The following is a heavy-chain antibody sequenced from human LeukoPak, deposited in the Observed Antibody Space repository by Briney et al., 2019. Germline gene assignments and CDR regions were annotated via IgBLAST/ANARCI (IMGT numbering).Heavy chain of an antibody. D-gene: IGHD1-26*01. CDR1: GFTFSSYW. J-gene: IGHJ4*02. CDR2: INTDGSST. Sequence: GGSLRLSCAASGFTFSSYWMHWVRQAPGKGLVWVSRINTDGSSTSYADSVKGRFTISRDNAKNTLYLQMNSLRAEETAVYYCAMGSPDEPLDYWGQGTLVTVSS. V-gene: IGHV3-74*01. CDR3: AMGSPDEPLDY.